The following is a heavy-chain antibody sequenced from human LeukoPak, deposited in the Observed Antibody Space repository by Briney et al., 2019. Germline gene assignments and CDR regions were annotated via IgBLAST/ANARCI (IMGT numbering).Heavy chain of an antibody. CDR2: IYTSGST. CDR1: GGSISSGSYY. J-gene: IGHJ3*02. CDR3: ARDATAFDI. V-gene: IGHV4-61*02. Sequence: SHTLSLTCTVSGGSISSGSYYWSWIRQPAAKGLEWIGRIYTSGSTNYNPSLKSRVTISVDTSKNQFSLKLSSVTAADTAVYYCARDATAFDIWGQGTMVAVSS.